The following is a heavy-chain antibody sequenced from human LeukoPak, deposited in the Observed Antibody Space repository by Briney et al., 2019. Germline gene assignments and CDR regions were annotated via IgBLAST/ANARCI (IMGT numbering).Heavy chain of an antibody. CDR2: IVVGSGNT. V-gene: IGHV1-58*02. J-gene: IGHJ4*02. CDR3: AADPLYYYVSSGPHPLV. Sequence: GASVKVSCKASGFTFTSSAMQWVRQARAQRLEWIGWIVVGSGNTNYAQKFQERVTITRDMSTSTAYMELSSLRSEDTAVYYCAADPLYYYVSSGPHPLVWGQGTLVTVSS. D-gene: IGHD3-22*01. CDR1: GFTFTSSA.